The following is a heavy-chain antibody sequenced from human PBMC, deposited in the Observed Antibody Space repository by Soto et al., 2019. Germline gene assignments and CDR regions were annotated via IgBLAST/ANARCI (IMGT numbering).Heavy chain of an antibody. CDR2: ISTDRGDT. CDR3: ERDDLNSGGKYFDY. Sequence: ASVKVSCKASGYSFTTHDITWLRQAPGKGLEWVGGISTDRGDTIYPQNLQGRVTMTTDSSTSTVYMELKSLRSDDTAVYYCERDDLNSGGKYFDYWGQGTLVTVSS. CDR1: GYSFTTHD. V-gene: IGHV1-18*01. J-gene: IGHJ4*02. D-gene: IGHD2-15*01.